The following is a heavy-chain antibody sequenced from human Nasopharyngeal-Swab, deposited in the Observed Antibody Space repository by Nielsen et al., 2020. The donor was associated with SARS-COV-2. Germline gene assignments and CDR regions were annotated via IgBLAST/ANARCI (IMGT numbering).Heavy chain of an antibody. J-gene: IGHJ4*02. CDR1: GSTFSSYW. Sequence: GESLKISCAASGSTFSSYWMSWVRQAPGKGLEWVANIKQDGSEKYYVDSVKGRFTISRDNAKNSLYLQMNSLRAEDTAVYYCARGRVYDDYWGQGTLVTVSS. CDR3: ARGRVYDDY. D-gene: IGHD6-13*01. V-gene: IGHV3-7*01. CDR2: IKQDGSEK.